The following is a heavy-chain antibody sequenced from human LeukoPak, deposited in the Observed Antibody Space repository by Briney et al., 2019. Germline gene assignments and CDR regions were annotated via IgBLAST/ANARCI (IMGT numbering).Heavy chain of an antibody. V-gene: IGHV1-24*01. CDR1: GYTLTELS. J-gene: IGHJ4*02. CDR3: ATALEYSSSSNY. D-gene: IGHD6-6*01. CDR2: FDSEEGKT. Sequence: GASVKVSCKVSGYTLTELSMHWVRQAPGKGLEWMGGFDSEEGKTIYAQRFQGRVTMTEDTSTDTAYMELSSLRSEDTAVYYCATALEYSSSSNYWGQGTLVTVSS.